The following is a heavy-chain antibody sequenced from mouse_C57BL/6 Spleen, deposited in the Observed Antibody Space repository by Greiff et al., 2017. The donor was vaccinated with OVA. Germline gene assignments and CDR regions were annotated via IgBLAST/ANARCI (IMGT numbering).Heavy chain of an antibody. Sequence: VHLQESGAELARPGASVKMSCKASGYTFTSYTMHWVKQRPGQGLEWIGYINPSSGYTKYNQKFKDKATLTADKSSSTAYMQLSSLTSEDSAVYYCARSQPFAYWGQGTLVTVSA. CDR3: ARSQPFAY. CDR2: INPSSGYT. CDR1: GYTFTSYT. J-gene: IGHJ3*01. V-gene: IGHV1-4*01.